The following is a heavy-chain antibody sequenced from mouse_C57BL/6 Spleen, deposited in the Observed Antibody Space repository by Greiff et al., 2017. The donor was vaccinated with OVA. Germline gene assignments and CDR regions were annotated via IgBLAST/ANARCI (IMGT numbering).Heavy chain of an antibody. CDR2: IYPGDGGT. V-gene: IGHV1-80*01. CDR1: GYAFSSYW. CDR3: ARKITAVVESWCAY. Sequence: QVQLQQSGAELVKPGASVKISCKASGYAFSSYWMNWVKQRPGKGLEWIGQIYPGDGGTNYNGKFKGKATLTADKSSSTAYMQLSSLTSEDSAVYFCARKITAVVESWCAYWGQGTLVTVSA. D-gene: IGHD1-1*01. J-gene: IGHJ3*01.